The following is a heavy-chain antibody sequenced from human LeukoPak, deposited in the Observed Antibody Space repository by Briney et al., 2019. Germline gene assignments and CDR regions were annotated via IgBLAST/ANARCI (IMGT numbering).Heavy chain of an antibody. CDR3: ARPVGRYCSGGSCYYY. V-gene: IGHV5-10-1*01. CDR2: IDPSDSYT. D-gene: IGHD2-15*01. J-gene: IGHJ4*02. Sequence: GESLRISCKGSGYSFPSYWISWVRQMPGKGLEWMGRIDPSDSYTNYSPSFQGHVTISADKSISTAYLQWSSLKASDTAMYYCARPVGRYCSGGSCYYYWGQATLVTVSS. CDR1: GYSFPSYW.